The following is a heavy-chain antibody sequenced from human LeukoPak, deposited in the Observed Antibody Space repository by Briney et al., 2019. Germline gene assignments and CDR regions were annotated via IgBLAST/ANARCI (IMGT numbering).Heavy chain of an antibody. CDR3: ARDPGHYYYGMDV. Sequence: QPGGSLRLSCAVTGFNLRTYWIHWVRHSPGRGLEWVARINGEGSRISYADSVRGRFTISRDNAKNTAYLQMNSLRAEDTALYYCARDPGHYYYGMDVWGQGTTVVVSS. J-gene: IGHJ6*02. CDR2: INGEGSRI. CDR1: GFNLRTYW. V-gene: IGHV3-74*01.